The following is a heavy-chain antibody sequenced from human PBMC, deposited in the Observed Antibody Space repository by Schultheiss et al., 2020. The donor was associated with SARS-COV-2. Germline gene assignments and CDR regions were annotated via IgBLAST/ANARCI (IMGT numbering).Heavy chain of an antibody. Sequence: GGSLRLSCAASGFTFSSYWMSWVRQAPGKGLEWVGHIKSKTDGGTTDYAAPVKGRFTISRDDSKNTLYLQMNSLKTEDTAVYYCTTDLPHMITFGGVIVRDYWGQGTLVTVSS. V-gene: IGHV3-15*01. CDR3: TTDLPHMITFGGVIVRDY. CDR2: IKSKTDGGTT. D-gene: IGHD3-16*02. J-gene: IGHJ4*02. CDR1: GFTFSSYW.